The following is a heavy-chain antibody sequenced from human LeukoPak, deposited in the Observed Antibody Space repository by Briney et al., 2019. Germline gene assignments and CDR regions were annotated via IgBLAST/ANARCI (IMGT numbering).Heavy chain of an antibody. Sequence: SETLSLTCTVSGGSISSRSYYWGWLRQPPGKGLEWIGSICYSGSPYYNSSLKSRVTISVDTSKNHFSLKLTSVTAPDTAVYYCARHNLRADYFDYWGQGSLVTVSS. CDR3: ARHNLRADYFDY. CDR1: GGSISSRSYY. V-gene: IGHV4-39*01. CDR2: ICYSGSP. D-gene: IGHD3-10*01. J-gene: IGHJ4*02.